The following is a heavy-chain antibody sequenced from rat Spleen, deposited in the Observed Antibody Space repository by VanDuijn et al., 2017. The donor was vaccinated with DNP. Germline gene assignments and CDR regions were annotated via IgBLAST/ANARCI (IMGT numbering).Heavy chain of an antibody. V-gene: IGHV5-17*01. J-gene: IGHJ2*01. CDR3: ASQGH. Sequence: EVQLVESGGGLVQPGRSLKLSCAASGFTFSDYAMAWVRQAPKKGLEWVATISYDGSRTYYRDSVKGRFTISRDNAKSTLYLQMDSLRSEDTATYYCASQGHWGQGVMVTVSS. CDR1: GFTFSDYA. CDR2: ISYDGSRT.